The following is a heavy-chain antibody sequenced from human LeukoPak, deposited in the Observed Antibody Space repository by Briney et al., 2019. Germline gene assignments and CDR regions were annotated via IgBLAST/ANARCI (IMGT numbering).Heavy chain of an antibody. J-gene: IGHJ4*02. CDR2: ISSSSSYI. V-gene: IGHV3-21*01. CDR3: ARWVTTIDY. CDR1: GFTFSSYA. Sequence: GGSLRLSCAASGFTFSSYAMSWVRQAPGKGLEWVSSISSSSSYIYYADSVKGRFTISRDNAKNSLYLQMNSLRAEDTAVYYCARWVTTIDYWGQGTLVTVSS. D-gene: IGHD4-17*01.